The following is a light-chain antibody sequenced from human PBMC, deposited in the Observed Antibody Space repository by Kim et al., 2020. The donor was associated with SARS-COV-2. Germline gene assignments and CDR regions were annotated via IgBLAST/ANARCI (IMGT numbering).Light chain of an antibody. CDR1: DIGSKN. V-gene: IGLV3-9*01. CDR3: QVWDSSTDVV. Sequence: VARGQRARITCGGNDIGSKNVHWYQQKPGQAPVLVIYRDTKRPSGIPERFSGSNSGNTATLTISRAQAGDEADYYCQVWDSSTDVVFGGGTNLTVL. CDR2: RDT. J-gene: IGLJ2*01.